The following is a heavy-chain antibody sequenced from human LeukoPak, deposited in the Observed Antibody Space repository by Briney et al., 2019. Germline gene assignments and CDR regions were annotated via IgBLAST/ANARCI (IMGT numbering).Heavy chain of an antibody. V-gene: IGHV3-66*01. D-gene: IGHD6-13*01. CDR3: ARDSSSWDNYYYYGMDV. Sequence: GGSLRLSCAASGFTVSSNYMSWVRQAPGKGLEWVSVIYSGGSTYYADSVKGRFTISRDNSKNTLYLQMNSLRAEDTAVYYCARDSSSWDNYYYYGMDVWGQGTTVTVSS. J-gene: IGHJ6*02. CDR1: GFTVSSNY. CDR2: IYSGGST.